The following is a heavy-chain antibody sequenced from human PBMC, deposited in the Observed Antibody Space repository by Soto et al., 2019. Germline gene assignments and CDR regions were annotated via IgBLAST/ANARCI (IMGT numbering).Heavy chain of an antibody. CDR1: GGTFSSYT. CDR2: IIPILGIA. J-gene: IGHJ6*02. CDR3: ASVGGTGTTGGDRYYYYYGMDV. V-gene: IGHV1-69*02. D-gene: IGHD1-1*01. Sequence: QVQLVQSGAEVKKPGSSVKVSCKASGGTFSSYTISWVRQAPGQGLEWMGRIIPILGIANYAQKFQGRVTITADKSTSKAYMGLSSLRSEDTAVYYCASVGGTGTTGGDRYYYYYGMDVWGQGTTVTVSS.